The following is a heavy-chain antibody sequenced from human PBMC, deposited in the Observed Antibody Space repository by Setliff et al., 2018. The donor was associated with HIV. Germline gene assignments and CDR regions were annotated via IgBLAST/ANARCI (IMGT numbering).Heavy chain of an antibody. D-gene: IGHD6-13*01. CDR3: TTAPLAAASTC. CDR2: IRSKTDGGAT. J-gene: IGHJ4*02. V-gene: IGHV3-15*01. CDR1: GFSFNDAW. Sequence: PGGSLRLSCAASGFSFNDAWMNWVRQAPGKGLEWVGHIRSKTDGGATSYAAPVQGRFTISRDDSNTLYLQMNSLKTEDTAVYYCTTAPLAAASTCWGQGTLVTVSS.